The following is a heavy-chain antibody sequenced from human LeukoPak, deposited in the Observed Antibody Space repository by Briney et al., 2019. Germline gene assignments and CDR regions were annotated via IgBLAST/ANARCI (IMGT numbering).Heavy chain of an antibody. Sequence: ASVKVSCKASGYTFTGCYMHWVRQAPGQGLEWMGWINPNSGGTNYAQKFQGRVTMTRDTSISTAYMELSRLRSDDTAVYYCARDSGVFARGVIITALLDYWGQGTLVTVSS. CDR2: INPNSGGT. D-gene: IGHD3-10*01. J-gene: IGHJ4*02. CDR1: GYTFTGCY. V-gene: IGHV1-2*02. CDR3: ARDSGVFARGVIITALLDY.